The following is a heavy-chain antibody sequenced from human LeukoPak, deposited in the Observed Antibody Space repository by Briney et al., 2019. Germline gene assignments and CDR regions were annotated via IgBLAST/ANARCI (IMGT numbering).Heavy chain of an antibody. CDR2: ISGSGGST. J-gene: IGHJ4*02. Sequence: GGSLRLSCAASGFSFSTYWMNWVRQAPGKGLEWVSAISGSGGSTYYADSVKGRFTISRDNSKNTLFLQMNSLRAEDTAVYYCAKSGGGSSWYYFDYWGQGTLVTVSS. D-gene: IGHD6-13*01. CDR1: GFSFSTYW. CDR3: AKSGGGSSWYYFDY. V-gene: IGHV3-23*01.